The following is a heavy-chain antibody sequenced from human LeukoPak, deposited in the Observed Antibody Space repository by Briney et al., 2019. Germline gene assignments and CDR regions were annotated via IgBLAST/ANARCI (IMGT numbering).Heavy chain of an antibody. V-gene: IGHV4-4*07. CDR1: GGSISSYY. CDR2: IYTSGST. D-gene: IGHD2-2*01. J-gene: IGHJ4*02. CDR3: ARVYCSSTSCSFDY. Sequence: SETLSLTCTVSGGSISSYYWSWIRQPAGKGLEWIGRIYTSGSTNYNPSLKSRVTMSVDTSKNQFSLKLSSVTAADTAVYYCARVYCSSTSCSFDYWAREPWSPSPQ.